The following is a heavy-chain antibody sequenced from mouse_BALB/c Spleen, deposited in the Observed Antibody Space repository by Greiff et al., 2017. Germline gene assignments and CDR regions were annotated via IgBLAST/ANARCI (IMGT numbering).Heavy chain of an antibody. V-gene: IGHV1-7*01. J-gene: IGHJ2*01. D-gene: IGHD6-1*01. Sequence: QVQLQQSGAELAKPGASVKMSCKASGYTFTSYWMHWVKQRPGQGLEWIGYINPSTGYTEYNQKFKDKATLTADKSSSTAYMQLSSLTSEDSAVYYCAREGVGDYFDYWGQGTTLTVSS. CDR3: AREGVGDYFDY. CDR2: INPSTGYT. CDR1: GYTFTSYW.